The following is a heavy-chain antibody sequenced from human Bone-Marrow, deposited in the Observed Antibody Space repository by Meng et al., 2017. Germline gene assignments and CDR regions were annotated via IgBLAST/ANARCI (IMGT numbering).Heavy chain of an antibody. CDR3: ARVPWPDMMGYSWPSFDY. D-gene: IGHD3-16*01. J-gene: IGHJ4*02. CDR2: INPNNGDT. Sequence: APVKVSCKASGYTFTGYYMHWVRQAPGQGLEWMGWINPNNGDTNYAEKFQGRVTMTRDTSITTASMELSRLRSDDTAVYYCARVPWPDMMGYSWPSFDYWGQGTLVTVSS. CDR1: GYTFTGYY. V-gene: IGHV1-2*02.